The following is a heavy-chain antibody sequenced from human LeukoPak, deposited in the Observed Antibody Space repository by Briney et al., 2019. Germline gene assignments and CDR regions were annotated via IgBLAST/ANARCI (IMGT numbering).Heavy chain of an antibody. CDR3: ARSMATIPTPGGY. Sequence: PGGSLRLSCEGFGFRFSHYGMNWVRQAPGKGLEWVSGIISTSERKYYADSVKGRFTISRDNSKNTVYLQMNSLRAEDTAVYYCARSMATIPTPGGYWGQGTLVTVSS. J-gene: IGHJ4*02. CDR2: IISTSERK. V-gene: IGHV3-23*01. D-gene: IGHD5-24*01. CDR1: GFRFSHYG.